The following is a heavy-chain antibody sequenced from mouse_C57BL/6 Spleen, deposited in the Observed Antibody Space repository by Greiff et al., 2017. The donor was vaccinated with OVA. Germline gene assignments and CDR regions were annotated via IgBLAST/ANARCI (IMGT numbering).Heavy chain of an antibody. CDR3: ARQDSSGYCY. CDR2: ISSGGSYT. D-gene: IGHD3-2*02. J-gene: IGHJ3*01. Sequence: EVKLVESGGDLVKPGGSLKLSCAASGFTFSSYGMSWVRQTPDKRLEWVATISSGGSYTYYPDSVKGRFTISRDNAKNTLYLQMSSLKSEDTAMYYCARQDSSGYCYWGQGTLVTVSA. CDR1: GFTFSSYG. V-gene: IGHV5-6*01.